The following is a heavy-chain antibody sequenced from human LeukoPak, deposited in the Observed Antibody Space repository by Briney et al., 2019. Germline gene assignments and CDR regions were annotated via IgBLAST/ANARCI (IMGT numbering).Heavy chain of an antibody. D-gene: IGHD3-9*01. CDR2: IYYSGST. Sequence: PSETLSLTCTVSGGSISSTSYYWGWIRQPPGKGLEWIGSIYYSGSTYYNPSLKSRVTISVDTSKNQLSLKLSSVTAADTAVYYCARGTVLRYFDWLLMGDNNWFDPWGQGTLVTVSS. CDR1: GGSISSTSYY. J-gene: IGHJ5*02. V-gene: IGHV4-39*07. CDR3: ARGTVLRYFDWLLMGDNNWFDP.